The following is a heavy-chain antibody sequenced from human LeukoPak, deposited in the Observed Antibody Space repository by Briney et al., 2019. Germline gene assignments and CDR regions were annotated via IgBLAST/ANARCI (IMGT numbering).Heavy chain of an antibody. CDR2: ISVYNGNT. Sequence: GASVKVSCKASGYTFANFGITWVRQAPGQGLEWMGWISVYNGNTNYAQNLQGRVTLTTDTSTSTAYMELRSLRSDDTALYYCARTRSSSSCYMVHWGQGTLVTVSS. J-gene: IGHJ4*02. CDR3: ARTRSSSSCYMVH. CDR1: GYTFANFG. D-gene: IGHD2-2*02. V-gene: IGHV1-18*01.